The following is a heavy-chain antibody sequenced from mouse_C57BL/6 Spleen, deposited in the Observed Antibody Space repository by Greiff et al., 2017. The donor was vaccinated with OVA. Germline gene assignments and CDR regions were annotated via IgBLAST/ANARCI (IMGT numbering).Heavy chain of an antibody. D-gene: IGHD2-4*01. V-gene: IGHV2-5*01. CDR1: GFSLTSYG. CDR2: IWRGGST. CDR3: AKWITLADAMDY. J-gene: IGHJ4*01. Sequence: QVQLQQSGPGLVQPSQRLSITCTVSGFSLTSYGVHLVRHSPGKGLEWLGVIWRGGSTDYTAAFMSRLSITKDNSKSQVFFKMNSLQADDTAIYYCAKWITLADAMDYWGQGTSVTVSS.